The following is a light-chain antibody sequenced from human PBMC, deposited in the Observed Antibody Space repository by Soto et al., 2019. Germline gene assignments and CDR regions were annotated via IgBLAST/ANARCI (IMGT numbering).Light chain of an antibody. V-gene: IGKV1-33*01. CDR3: QEYDSLPYT. J-gene: IGKJ2*01. CDR1: QVITTS. CDR2: DAS. Sequence: DIQMTQSPSSLSASLGDRVTITCQASQVITTSLSWFQVRPGKAPSLLIFDASYVEAGVPSRFSGCRSGRHFSFTITSLQLEDIATYYCQEYDSLPYTFGQGTKLEIK.